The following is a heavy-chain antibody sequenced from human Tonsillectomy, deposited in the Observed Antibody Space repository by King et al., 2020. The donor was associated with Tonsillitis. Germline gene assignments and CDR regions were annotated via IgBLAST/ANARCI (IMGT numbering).Heavy chain of an antibody. V-gene: IGHV1-3*01. D-gene: IGHD6-19*01. CDR3: ARAFTIAVAGPYFDY. Sequence: QLVQSGAEVKKPGASVKVSCKASGYTFSSYAMHWVRQAPGQRLEWMGWINAGNGNTKYSQKFQGRVTITRDTSASTAYMGLSSLRSEDTAVYYCARAFTIAVAGPYFDYWGQGTLVTVSS. J-gene: IGHJ4*02. CDR2: INAGNGNT. CDR1: GYTFSSYA.